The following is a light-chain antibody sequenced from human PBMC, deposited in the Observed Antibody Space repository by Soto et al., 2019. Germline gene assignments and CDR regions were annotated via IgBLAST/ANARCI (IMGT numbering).Light chain of an antibody. CDR1: SSDVGFYNF. V-gene: IGLV2-8*01. CDR3: ASYAGTKLFV. Sequence: QSALTQPPSASGSPGQSLTIPCTGTSSDVGFYNFVSWYQQRPGKAPKLVIYEVTKRPSGVPDRFSGSKSGSTASLTVSGLQADDEADYYCASYAGTKLFVFGSGTKSPS. J-gene: IGLJ1*01. CDR2: EVT.